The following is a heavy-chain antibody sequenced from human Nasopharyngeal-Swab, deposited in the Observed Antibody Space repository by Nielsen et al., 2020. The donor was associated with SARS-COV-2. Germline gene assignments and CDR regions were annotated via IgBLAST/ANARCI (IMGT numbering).Heavy chain of an antibody. CDR3: ARLGTESYHYYSLDV. CDR2: ISWNSGSI. D-gene: IGHD1-1*01. CDR1: GFTFDDYA. J-gene: IGHJ6*02. Sequence: SLKISCAASGFTFDDYAMHWVRQAPGKGLEWVSGISWNSGSIGYADSVKGRFTISRDNAKNSLYLQMNSLRVEDTAVYYCARLGTESYHYYSLDVWGQGTTVTVSS. V-gene: IGHV3-9*01.